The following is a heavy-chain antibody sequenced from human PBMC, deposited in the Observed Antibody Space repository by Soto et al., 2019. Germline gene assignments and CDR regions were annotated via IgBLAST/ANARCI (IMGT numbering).Heavy chain of an antibody. D-gene: IGHD3-3*01. V-gene: IGHV3-7*03. Sequence: EVQLVESGGGLVQPGGSLRLSCAASGFTFSSYWMSWVRQAPGKGLEWVANIKQDGSEKYYVDSVKGRFTISRDNAKNSLYLQMNSLRAEDTAVYYCARWVLRFLEWPADFDYWGQGALVTVSS. CDR2: IKQDGSEK. CDR3: ARWVLRFLEWPADFDY. CDR1: GFTFSSYW. J-gene: IGHJ4*02.